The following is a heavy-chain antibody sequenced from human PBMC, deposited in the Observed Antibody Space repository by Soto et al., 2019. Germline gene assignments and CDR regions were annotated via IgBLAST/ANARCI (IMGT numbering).Heavy chain of an antibody. V-gene: IGHV1-18*01. J-gene: IGHJ5*02. CDR3: AREGRIAAAGTVWFDP. D-gene: IGHD6-13*01. CDR2: ISAYNGNT. Sequence: QVQLVQSGAEVKKPGASVKVSCKASGYTFTSYGISWVRQAPGQGLEWMGWISAYNGNTNYAQKLQGRVTMTTDTSTSTDYRELRSLRSDDTAVYYCAREGRIAAAGTVWFDPWGQGTLVTVSS. CDR1: GYTFTSYG.